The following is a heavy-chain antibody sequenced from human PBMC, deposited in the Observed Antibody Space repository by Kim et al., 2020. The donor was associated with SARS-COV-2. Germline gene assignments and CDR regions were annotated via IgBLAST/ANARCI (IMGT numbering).Heavy chain of an antibody. D-gene: IGHD3-10*01. V-gene: IGHV3-21*01. CDR3: ARDYYGTWSLGY. J-gene: IGHJ4*02. CDR1: GFPFSDYS. Sequence: GGSLRLSCVASGFPFSDYSMNWVCQAPGKGLEWISSTSGSSSYEYYAESIKGRFTTSRDNAKNSLYLHMNGLSAEDTAVYFCARDYYGTWSLGYWGQGA. CDR2: TSGSSSYE.